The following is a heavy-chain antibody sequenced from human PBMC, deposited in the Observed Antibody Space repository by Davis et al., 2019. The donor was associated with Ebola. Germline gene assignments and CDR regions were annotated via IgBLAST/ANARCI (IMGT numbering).Heavy chain of an antibody. J-gene: IGHJ4*02. CDR2: ISTYNGNT. V-gene: IGHV1-18*04. CDR1: GYTFTSYG. D-gene: IGHD5-18*01. CDR3: ARTEYSYGYYFDY. Sequence: AASVKVSCKASGYTFTSYGISWVRQAPGQGLEWMGWISTYNGNTNYAQKLQGRVTMNTDTYTSTAYMELRSLRSDDTAVYYCARTEYSYGYYFDYWGQGTLVTVSS.